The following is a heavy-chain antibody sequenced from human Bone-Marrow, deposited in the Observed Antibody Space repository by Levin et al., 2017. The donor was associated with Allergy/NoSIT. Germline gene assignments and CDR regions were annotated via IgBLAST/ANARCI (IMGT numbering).Heavy chain of an antibody. CDR2: IYHSGPT. J-gene: IGHJ4*02. D-gene: IGHD2-21*02. CDR1: GASISSGGYS. V-gene: IGHV4-30-2*01. Sequence: PSQTLSLTCAVSGASISSGGYSWSWIRQPPGKGLEWVGYIYHSGPTYYSPSLRSRVTISADWSKNQFSLDLGSVTAADTAVYYCARGGYCGGDCYSSFDSWGQGTLVTVSS. CDR3: ARGGYCGGDCYSSFDS.